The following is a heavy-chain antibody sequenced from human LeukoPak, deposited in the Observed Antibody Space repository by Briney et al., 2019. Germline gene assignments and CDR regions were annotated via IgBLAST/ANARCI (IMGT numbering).Heavy chain of an antibody. Sequence: ASVKVSCKASGYSFTNHYVHWVRQAPGQGLEWMGRISCHSGVPNYAQRFQGRVTITRDTSISTTFMELTRLTSDDTAVYFCTREVGYSNSWYGRLDPWGQGTLVTVSS. CDR3: TREVGYSNSWYGRLDP. V-gene: IGHV1-2*06. CDR1: GYSFTNHY. J-gene: IGHJ5*02. CDR2: ISCHSGVP. D-gene: IGHD6-13*01.